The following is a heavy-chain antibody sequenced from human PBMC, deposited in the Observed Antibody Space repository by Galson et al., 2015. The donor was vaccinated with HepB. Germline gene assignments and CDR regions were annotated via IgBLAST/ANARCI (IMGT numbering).Heavy chain of an antibody. D-gene: IGHD1-26*01. CDR3: ATDLPYPIYSGSKRGLAD. J-gene: IGHJ4*02. CDR2: FDPEDGET. Sequence: SVKVSCKVSGYTLTELSMHWVRQAPGKGLEWMGGFDPEDGETIYAQKFQGRVTMTEDTSTDTAYMELSSLRSEDTAVYYCATDLPYPIYSGSKRGLADWGQGTLVTVSS. V-gene: IGHV1-24*01. CDR1: GYTLTELS.